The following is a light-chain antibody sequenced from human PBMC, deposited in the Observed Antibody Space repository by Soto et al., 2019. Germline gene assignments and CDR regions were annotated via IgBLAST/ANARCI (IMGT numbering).Light chain of an antibody. J-gene: IGLJ1*01. CDR1: SSNVGRYKL. CDR3: CSSGGSPTYV. CDR2: EVN. V-gene: IGLV2-23*02. Sequence: QSALTQPASVSGSPGQSITISCTGTSSNVGRYKLVSWYQQHPGKAPKLMIFEVNKRPSGVSNRFSGSKSGNTASLTISGLKVEDEADYYCCSSGGSPTYVFGTGTKLTV.